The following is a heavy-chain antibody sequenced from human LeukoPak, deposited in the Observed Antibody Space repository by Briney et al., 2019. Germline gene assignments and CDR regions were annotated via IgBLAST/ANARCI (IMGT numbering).Heavy chain of an antibody. CDR2: INSDGSTT. CDR1: GFTFSTYW. Sequence: PGGSLRLSCAASGFTFSTYWMHWVRQTPGKGLVWVSHINSDGSTTTYADSVKGRFTISRDNANNMLYLQMNSLGAEDTAVYYCARANRRVSPDYWDHGTLVTVSS. D-gene: IGHD5/OR15-5a*01. CDR3: ARANRRVSPDY. V-gene: IGHV3-74*01. J-gene: IGHJ4*01.